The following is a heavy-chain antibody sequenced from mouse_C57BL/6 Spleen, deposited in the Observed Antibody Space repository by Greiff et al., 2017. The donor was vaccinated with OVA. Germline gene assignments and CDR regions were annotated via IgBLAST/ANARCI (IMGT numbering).Heavy chain of an antibody. CDR2: ISYDGSN. Sequence: EVQLQESGPGLVKPSQSLSITCSVTGYSITSGYYWNWIRQFPGNKLEWMGYISYDGSNNYNPSLKNRISITRDTSKNQCFLKLNSVTTEDTATYYCARGGYGDYWGQGTSVTVSS. CDR3: ARGGYGDY. V-gene: IGHV3-6*01. D-gene: IGHD2-10*02. CDR1: GYSITSGYY. J-gene: IGHJ4*01.